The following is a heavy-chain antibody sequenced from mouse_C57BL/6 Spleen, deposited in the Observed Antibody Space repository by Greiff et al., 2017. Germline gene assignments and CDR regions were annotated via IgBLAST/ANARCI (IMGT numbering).Heavy chain of an antibody. J-gene: IGHJ4*01. CDR1: GYAFTNYL. CDR2: INPGSGGT. CDR3: ARRGYHYAMDY. D-gene: IGHD2-2*01. V-gene: IGHV1-54*01. Sequence: VQLQQSGAELVRPGTSVKVSCKASGYAFTNYLIEWVKQRPGQGLEWIGVINPGSGGTNYNEKFKGKATLTADKSSSTAYMQLSSLTSEDSAVYFCARRGYHYAMDYWGQGTSVTVSS.